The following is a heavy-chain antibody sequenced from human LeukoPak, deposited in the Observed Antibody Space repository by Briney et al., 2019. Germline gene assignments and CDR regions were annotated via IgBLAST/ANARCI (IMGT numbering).Heavy chain of an antibody. CDR2: ISGSGGST. CDR1: GFTFSSYA. D-gene: IGHD3-16*01. V-gene: IGHV3-23*01. CDR3: AKDVQSWVSYFNY. J-gene: IGHJ4*02. Sequence: PGGSLRLSCAASGFTFSSYAMSWVRQAPGKGLEWVSAISGSGGSTYYEDSVKGRFTISRDNSKNTLYLQMNSLRAEDTAVYYCAKDVQSWVSYFNYWGQGTLVTVSS.